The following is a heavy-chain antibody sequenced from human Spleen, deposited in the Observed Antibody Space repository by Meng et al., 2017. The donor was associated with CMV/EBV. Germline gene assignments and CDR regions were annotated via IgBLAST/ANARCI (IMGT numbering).Heavy chain of an antibody. V-gene: IGHV1-2*02. CDR1: GYTFTGYY. Sequence: ASVKVSCKASGYTFTGYYMYWVRQAPGQGLEWMGWINPNGGVTNYAQKFQGRATMTRDTSIRTAYMDLSRLRSDDTALYYCAREWRRRRYDGNYYVPDGFDIWGQGTMVTVSS. CDR3: AREWRRRRYDGNYYVPDGFDI. D-gene: IGHD1-26*01. J-gene: IGHJ3*02. CDR2: INPNGGVT.